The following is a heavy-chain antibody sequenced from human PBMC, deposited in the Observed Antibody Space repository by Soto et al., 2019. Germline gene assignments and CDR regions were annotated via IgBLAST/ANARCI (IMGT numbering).Heavy chain of an antibody. D-gene: IGHD3-16*01. J-gene: IGHJ4*02. CDR1: GGSISSGGYS. CDR3: ARAPAHLYDDGGKGTRYLDY. CDR2: VHYNGGT. Sequence: SSETLSLTCAVSGGSISSGGYSWSWIRQPPGKGLEWIGYVHYNGGTLYNPSLASRATISVDTSKNHTSLRLNSVTATDTAVYYCARAPAHLYDDGGKGTRYLDYWGQGTQVTVSS. V-gene: IGHV4-30-4*07.